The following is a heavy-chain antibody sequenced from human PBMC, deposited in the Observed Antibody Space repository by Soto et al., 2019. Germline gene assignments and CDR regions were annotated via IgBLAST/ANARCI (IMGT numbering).Heavy chain of an antibody. CDR3: ARGDCVGGTCYSLAGSFYYYMDV. J-gene: IGHJ6*03. V-gene: IGHV3-74*01. CDR1: GFTFGNYW. D-gene: IGHD2-15*01. CDR2: INSDGSVS. Sequence: EVQLVESGGGLVQPGGSLRLSCAASGFTFGNYWMYWVRQAPGKRLVWVSRINSDGSVSSYADSVKGRLTISRDNVKNTLYLQMDSLRVEDTAVYYCARGDCVGGTCYSLAGSFYYYMDVWGKGTTVTVFS.